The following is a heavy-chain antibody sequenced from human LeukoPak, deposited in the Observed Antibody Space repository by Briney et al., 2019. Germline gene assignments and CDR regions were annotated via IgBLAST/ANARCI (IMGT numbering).Heavy chain of an antibody. V-gene: IGHV3-15*01. D-gene: IGHD3-10*01. CDR3: TAEVGPYYGSGSYFVY. J-gene: IGHJ4*02. Sequence: GGSLRLSCAASGFTFSNAWMSWVRQAPGKGLDWVGRIKSKTDGGTTDYAAPVKGRFTISRDDSKNTLYLQMNSLKTEDTAVYYCTAEVGPYYGSGSYFVYWGQGTLVTVSS. CDR1: GFTFSNAW. CDR2: IKSKTDGGTT.